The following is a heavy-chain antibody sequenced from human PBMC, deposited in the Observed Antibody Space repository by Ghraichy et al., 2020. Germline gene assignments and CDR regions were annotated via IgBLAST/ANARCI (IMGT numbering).Heavy chain of an antibody. CDR2: ISSSSSYI. J-gene: IGHJ4*02. CDR3: ARLIGYCSGGSCYSDY. CDR1: GFTFSSYS. V-gene: IGHV3-21*01. Sequence: GGSLRLSCAASGFTFSSYSMNWVRQAPGKGLEWVSSISSSSSYIYYADSVKGRFTISRDNAKNSLYLQMNSLRAEDTAVYYCARLIGYCSGGSCYSDYWGQGTLVTVSS. D-gene: IGHD2-15*01.